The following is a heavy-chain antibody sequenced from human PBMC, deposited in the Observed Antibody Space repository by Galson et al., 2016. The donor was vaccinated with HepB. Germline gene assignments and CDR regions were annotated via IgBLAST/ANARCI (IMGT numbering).Heavy chain of an antibody. D-gene: IGHD6-19*01. Sequence: SLRLSCAASRFTFINSWMSWVRQAPGKGLEWVANIKQDGSAKYYVDSVKGRFTISRDNAKNSLFLQMNGLRAEDTAVYYCARALSSSGWTYWYFDLWGRGTLVTVSS. CDR2: IKQDGSAK. J-gene: IGHJ2*01. V-gene: IGHV3-7*03. CDR3: ARALSSSGWTYWYFDL. CDR1: RFTFINSW.